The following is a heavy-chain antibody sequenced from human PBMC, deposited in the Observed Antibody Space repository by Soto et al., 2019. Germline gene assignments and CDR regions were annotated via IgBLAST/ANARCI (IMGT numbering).Heavy chain of an antibody. CDR3: ASDRWGASQPRYNYGLDV. J-gene: IGHJ6*02. CDR1: GGTFNRHA. D-gene: IGHD3-10*01. V-gene: IGHV3-30*04. CDR2: ISFDGKNK. Sequence: GALRLSCAVSGGTFNRHAINWVRQAPGKGLEWVAVISFDGKNKYYGDSVEGRFTVSRENFNNTVYLQMNSLRGDDTAVYFCASDRWGASQPRYNYGLDVWGQGTPVTVSS.